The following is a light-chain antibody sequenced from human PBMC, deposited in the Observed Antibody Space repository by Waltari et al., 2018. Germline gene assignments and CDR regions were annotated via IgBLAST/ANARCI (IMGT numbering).Light chain of an antibody. CDR2: DVS. CDR1: SSDVGGYNY. CDR3: SSYISSDTLEL. V-gene: IGLV2-14*03. J-gene: IGLJ2*01. Sequence: HSALTQPASVSGSPGQSITISCTGTSSDVGGYNYVSWYQQHPGKTPKLMIFDVSNRPSGVPNRFSGSKSGNPASLTVSGLQAEDEADYYCSSYISSDTLELFGGGTSLTVL.